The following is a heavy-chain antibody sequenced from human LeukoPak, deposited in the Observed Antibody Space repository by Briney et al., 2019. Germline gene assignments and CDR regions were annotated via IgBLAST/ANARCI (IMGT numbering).Heavy chain of an antibody. J-gene: IGHJ6*03. CDR3: AKGAKSSSWPDYYYYYMDV. CDR1: GFTFSSYG. Sequence: GGSLRLSCAASGFTFSSYGMHWVRQAPGKGLEWVAFIRYDGSNKYYADSVKGRFTISRDNSKNTLYLQMNSLRAEDTAVYYCAKGAKSSSWPDYYYYYMDVWGKGTTITVSS. CDR2: IRYDGSNK. D-gene: IGHD4/OR15-4a*01. V-gene: IGHV3-30*02.